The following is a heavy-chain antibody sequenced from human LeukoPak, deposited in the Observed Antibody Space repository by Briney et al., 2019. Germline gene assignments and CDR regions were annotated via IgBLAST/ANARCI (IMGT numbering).Heavy chain of an antibody. CDR3: ARGKHHYYGSGSYYNPIDY. CDR2: IIPIFGTA. D-gene: IGHD3-10*01. CDR1: GGTFSSYA. Sequence: ASVEVSCKASGGTFSSYAISWVRQAPGQGLEWMGGIIPIFGTANYAQKFQGRVTITTDESTSTAYMELSSLRSEDTAVYYCARGKHHYYGSGSYYNPIDYWGQGTLVTVSS. J-gene: IGHJ4*02. V-gene: IGHV1-69*05.